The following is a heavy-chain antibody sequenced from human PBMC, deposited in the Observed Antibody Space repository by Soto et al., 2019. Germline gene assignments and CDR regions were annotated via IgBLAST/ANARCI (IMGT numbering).Heavy chain of an antibody. CDR1: GGSFSGYY. D-gene: IGHD3-16*01. V-gene: IGHV4-34*01. Sequence: QVQLQQWGAGLLKPSETLSLSFAVYGGSFSGYYWSWIRRPPGKGLEWIGEINHSGSTNYNPSLKGRVTISVDTSKNQFSLRLSSVTAADTAVYYCASILRYLWGQGTLVTVSS. CDR3: ASILRYL. CDR2: INHSGST. J-gene: IGHJ4*02.